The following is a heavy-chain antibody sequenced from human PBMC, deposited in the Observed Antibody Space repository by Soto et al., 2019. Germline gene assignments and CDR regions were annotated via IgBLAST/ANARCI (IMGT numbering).Heavy chain of an antibody. CDR1: GFTFSSYA. Sequence: GGSLRLSCAASGFTFSSYAMSWVRQAPGKGLEWVSAISGSGGSTYYADSVKGRFTISRDNSKNTLYLQMNSLRAEDTAVYYCAKRSILTGYLLNWFDPWGQGTLVTVSS. CDR3: AKRSILTGYLLNWFDP. CDR2: ISGSGGST. D-gene: IGHD3-9*01. V-gene: IGHV3-23*01. J-gene: IGHJ5*02.